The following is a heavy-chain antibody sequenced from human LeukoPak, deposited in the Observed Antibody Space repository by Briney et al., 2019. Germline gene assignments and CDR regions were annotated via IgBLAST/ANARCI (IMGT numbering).Heavy chain of an antibody. CDR2: INHSGST. Sequence: PSETLSLTCAVYGGSFSGYYWSWIRQPPGKGLEWIGDINHSGSTNYNPSLKSRVTISVDTSKNQFSLKLSSVTAADTAVYYCAGRYYYGSGSYVDYWGQGTLVTVSS. CDR1: GGSFSGYY. V-gene: IGHV4-34*01. J-gene: IGHJ4*02. CDR3: AGRYYYGSGSYVDY. D-gene: IGHD3-10*01.